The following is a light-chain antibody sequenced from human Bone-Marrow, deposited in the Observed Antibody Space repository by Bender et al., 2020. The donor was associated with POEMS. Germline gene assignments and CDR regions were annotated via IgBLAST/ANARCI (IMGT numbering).Light chain of an antibody. V-gene: IGLV1-40*01. CDR3: QSYDSDLNGWV. CDR1: GSNIGAGFG. CDR2: ANI. J-gene: IGLJ3*02. Sequence: SVLTQPPSASGAPGQSVAISCSGSGSNIGAGFGVNWYQHLPGTAPKLLIYANINRPSEIPDRFSGSQSGTSASLAITGLQSEDEAAYFCQSYDSDLNGWVFGGGTKLTVL.